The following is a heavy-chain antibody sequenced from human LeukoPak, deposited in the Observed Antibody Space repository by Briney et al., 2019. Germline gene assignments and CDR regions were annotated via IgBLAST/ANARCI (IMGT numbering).Heavy chain of an antibody. CDR3: ARAGWNAEAFDI. D-gene: IGHD1-1*01. Sequence: GGSLRLSCAASGFSFSSYWMHWVHQAPGKGLVWVSRLNGDGSSTSYLDSVRGRLTISRDNTKNTLYLHMNSLRAEDTGVSYCARAGWNAEAFDIWGQGTVVTVPS. V-gene: IGHV3-74*01. J-gene: IGHJ3*02. CDR2: LNGDGSST. CDR1: GFSFSSYW.